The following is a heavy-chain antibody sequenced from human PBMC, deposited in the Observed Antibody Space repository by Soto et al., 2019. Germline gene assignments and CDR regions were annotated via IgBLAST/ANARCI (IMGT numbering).Heavy chain of an antibody. J-gene: IGHJ4*02. CDR2: ISYDGTST. V-gene: IGHV3-30*18. CDR3: AKDRSAASGTLI. D-gene: IGHD1-7*01. CDR1: GFTFRAYG. Sequence: PGGSLRLSCAASGFTFRAYGMHWVRQAPGKGLEWLAFISYDGTSTYRIDSVKGRFTISRDNSKNTLYLQVNSLRAEDTAVYYCAKDRSAASGTLIWGQGTLVTVSS.